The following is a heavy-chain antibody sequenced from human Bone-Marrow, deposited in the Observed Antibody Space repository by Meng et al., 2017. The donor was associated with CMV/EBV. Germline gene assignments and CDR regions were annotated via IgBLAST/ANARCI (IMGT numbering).Heavy chain of an antibody. V-gene: IGHV3-23*01. D-gene: IGHD6-19*01. CDR3: AKSIAVAGAYIDY. J-gene: IGHJ4*02. CDR2: IFGRGDTT. CDR1: GFTFSGYA. Sequence: GESLKISCAASGFTFSGYAMSWVRQAPGKGLEWVSTIFGRGDTTYYAESVKGRFTISRDNSKNTLYLQMNSLRAGDTAIYYCAKSIAVAGAYIDYWGQGKLVTVSS.